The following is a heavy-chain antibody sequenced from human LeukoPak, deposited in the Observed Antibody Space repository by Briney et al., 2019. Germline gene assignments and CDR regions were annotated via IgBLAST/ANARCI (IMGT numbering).Heavy chain of an antibody. J-gene: IGHJ4*02. CDR2: ISSSSSYI. CDR3: ARDLSSALLFDY. Sequence: GGSLRLSCAASGFTFSSYSMNWVRQAPGKGLEWVSSISSSSSYIYYADSVKGRFTISRDNAKNSLYLQMNSLRAEDTAVYYCARDLSSALLFDYWGQGTLVTVSS. CDR1: GFTFSSYS. D-gene: IGHD6-25*01. V-gene: IGHV3-21*01.